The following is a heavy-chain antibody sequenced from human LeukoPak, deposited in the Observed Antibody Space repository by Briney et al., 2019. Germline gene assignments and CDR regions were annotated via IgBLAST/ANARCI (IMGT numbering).Heavy chain of an antibody. D-gene: IGHD6-13*01. CDR2: ISGSGGST. J-gene: IGHJ4*02. Sequence: PGGSLRLSCAASGFTFSSYAMSWVRQAPGKRLEWVSAISGSGGSTYYADSVKGRFTISRDNSKNTLYLQMNSLRAEDTAVYYCAKGRNRIAAAGPDFDYWGQGTLVTVSS. V-gene: IGHV3-23*01. CDR3: AKGRNRIAAAGPDFDY. CDR1: GFTFSSYA.